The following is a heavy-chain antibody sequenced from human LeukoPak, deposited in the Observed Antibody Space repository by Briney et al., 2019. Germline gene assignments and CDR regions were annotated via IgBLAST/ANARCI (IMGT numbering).Heavy chain of an antibody. D-gene: IGHD2-15*01. CDR1: GYTFTGYY. CDR3: ARGPMAISVVAATMGY. J-gene: IGHJ4*02. CDR2: INPSGGST. Sequence: ASVKVSFKASGYTFTGYYMHWVRQAPGQGLEWMGIINPSGGSTSYAQKFQGRVTMTRDMSTSTVYMELSSLRSEDTAVYYCARGPMAISVVAATMGYWGQGTLVTVSS. V-gene: IGHV1-46*01.